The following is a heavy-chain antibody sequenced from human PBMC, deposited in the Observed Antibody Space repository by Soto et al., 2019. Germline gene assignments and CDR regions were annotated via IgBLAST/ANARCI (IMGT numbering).Heavy chain of an antibody. Sequence: LRLSCAAPGFTFSSYSMNWVRQAPGKGLEWVSSISSSSSYIYYADSVKGRFTISRDNAKNSLYLQMNSLRAEDTAVYYCARVPSLYYDILTCYYSYYYYGMDVWGQGTTVTVSS. J-gene: IGHJ6*02. D-gene: IGHD3-9*01. V-gene: IGHV3-21*01. CDR2: ISSSSSYI. CDR3: ARVPSLYYDILTCYYSYYYYGMDV. CDR1: GFTFSSYS.